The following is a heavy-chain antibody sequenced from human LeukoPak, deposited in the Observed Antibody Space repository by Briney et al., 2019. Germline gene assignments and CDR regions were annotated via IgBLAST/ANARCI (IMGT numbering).Heavy chain of an antibody. CDR1: GFTFSSYW. V-gene: IGHV3-48*04. D-gene: IGHD6-19*01. CDR2: ISSSGSTV. J-gene: IGHJ3*02. Sequence: PGGSLRLSCAASGFTFSSYWMQWVRQAPGKGLEWVSYISSSGSTVYYADSVKGRFTISRDNAKNSLYLQMNSLRAEDTAVYYWASGIQWLLQPWGAFDIWGQGTMVTVSS. CDR3: ASGIQWLLQPWGAFDI.